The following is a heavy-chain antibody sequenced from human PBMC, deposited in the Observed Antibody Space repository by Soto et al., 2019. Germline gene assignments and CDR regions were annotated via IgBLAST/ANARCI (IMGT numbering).Heavy chain of an antibody. CDR2: ISGSGGST. J-gene: IGHJ6*02. V-gene: IGHV3-23*01. CDR3: AKGLEIQWFGEYPNGMDV. Sequence: EVQLLESGGGLVQPGGSLRLSCAASGFTFSSYAMSWVRQAQGKGLEWVSAISGSGGSTYYADSVKGRFTISRDNSKNTLYLQMNSLRAEDTAVYYCAKGLEIQWFGEYPNGMDVWGQGTTVTVSS. D-gene: IGHD3-10*01. CDR1: GFTFSSYA.